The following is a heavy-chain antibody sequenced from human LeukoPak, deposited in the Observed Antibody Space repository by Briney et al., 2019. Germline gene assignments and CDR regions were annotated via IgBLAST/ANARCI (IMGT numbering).Heavy chain of an antibody. CDR1: GFSFSRYW. CDR3: ARDLSGVTGYTYGRGIDY. Sequence: PGESLRLSCEASGFSFSRYWMSWVRQAPVRGLEWVANIKPDGSEIYYVDSVKGRFTISRDNAKTSLYLQMNSLRAEDTAVYYCARDLSGVTGYTYGRGIDYWGQGTLVTVSS. V-gene: IGHV3-7*01. CDR2: IKPDGSEI. D-gene: IGHD5-18*01. J-gene: IGHJ4*02.